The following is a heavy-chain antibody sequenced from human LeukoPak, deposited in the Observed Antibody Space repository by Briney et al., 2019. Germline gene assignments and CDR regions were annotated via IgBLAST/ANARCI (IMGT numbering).Heavy chain of an antibody. D-gene: IGHD3-9*01. V-gene: IGHV3-23*01. Sequence: GGSLRLSCAASGFTFSSYAMSWVRQAPGKGLEWVSAISGSGGSTYYADSVKGRFTISRDNSKNTLYLQMNSLRAEDTAVYYCAKLERTYYDILTGYYDYWGQGTLVTASS. CDR2: ISGSGGST. J-gene: IGHJ4*02. CDR3: AKLERTYYDILTGYYDY. CDR1: GFTFSSYA.